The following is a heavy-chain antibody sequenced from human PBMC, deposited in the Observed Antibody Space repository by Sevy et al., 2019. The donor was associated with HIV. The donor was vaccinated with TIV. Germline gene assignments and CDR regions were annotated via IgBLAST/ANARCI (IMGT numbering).Heavy chain of an antibody. CDR1: GFTFSSYA. Sequence: GGSRRLSCAASGFTFSSYAVHWVRKAPGKGLEWVSVISYDGSNNYYADSVKGRFTISRDNSKNTLYLQMNSLRAEDTAVYYCARAPRGGWLQLWWGQGTLVTVSS. CDR3: ARAPRGGWLQLW. J-gene: IGHJ4*02. V-gene: IGHV3-30-3*01. CDR2: ISYDGSNN. D-gene: IGHD5-12*01.